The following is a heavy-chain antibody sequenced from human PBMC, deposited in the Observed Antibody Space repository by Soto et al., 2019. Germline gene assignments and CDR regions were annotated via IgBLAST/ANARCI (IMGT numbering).Heavy chain of an antibody. J-gene: IGHJ2*01. Sequence: EVQLVESGGGLVQPGGSLRLSCAASGFTFSNYSMNWVRQAPGKGLEWVSYISSSSSTIYYADSVKGQFTISRDNARNSLYLQLNSLRAEDTAVYYGASSDWYFDLWGRGPLVTVSS. D-gene: IGHD3-10*01. CDR3: ASSDWYFDL. V-gene: IGHV3-48*01. CDR1: GFTFSNYS. CDR2: ISSSSSTI.